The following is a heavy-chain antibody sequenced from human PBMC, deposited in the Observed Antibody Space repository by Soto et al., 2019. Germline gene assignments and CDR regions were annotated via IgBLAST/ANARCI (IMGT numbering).Heavy chain of an antibody. CDR3: ASLGYCSSTSCYTVPYYYYGMDG. CDR1: GYTFTGYY. J-gene: IGHJ6*02. D-gene: IGHD2-2*02. CDR2: INPNSGGT. V-gene: IGHV1-2*02. Sequence: ASVKVSCKASGYTFTGYYMHWVRQAPGQGLEWMGWINPNSGGTNYAQKFQGRVTMPRDTSISTAYMELSRLRFDDTAVYYCASLGYCSSTSCYTVPYYYYGMDGWGQWTTVTVSS.